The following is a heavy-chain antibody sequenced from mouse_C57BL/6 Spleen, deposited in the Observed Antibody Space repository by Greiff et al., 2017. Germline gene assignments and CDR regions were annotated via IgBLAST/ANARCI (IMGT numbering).Heavy chain of an antibody. CDR2: INPNNGGT. CDR1: GYTFTDYN. V-gene: IGHV1-22*01. D-gene: IGHD1-1*01. Sequence: EVQRVESGPELVKPGASVKMSCKASGYTFTDYNMHWVKQSHGQSLEWIGFINPNNGGTSYNQKFKGKATLTVNKSSSTAYMELRSLTSEDSAVYYCARDYYGHYYAMDYWGQGTSVTVSS. CDR3: ARDYYGHYYAMDY. J-gene: IGHJ4*01.